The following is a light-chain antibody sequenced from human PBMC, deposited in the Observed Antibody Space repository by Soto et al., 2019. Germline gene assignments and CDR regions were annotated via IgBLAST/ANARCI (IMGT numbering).Light chain of an antibody. V-gene: IGKV1-39*01. CDR3: QQSYTTPT. J-gene: IGKJ1*01. CDR2: AAS. CDR1: QSISSY. Sequence: DIKMTQSPSSLAASVGDRVTITCRASQSISSYLNWYQQKPGKAPKLLIYAASSLQSGVPSRFSGSGSGTDFTLIISSLQPEDFATFYCQQSYTTPTFGQGTKVDIK.